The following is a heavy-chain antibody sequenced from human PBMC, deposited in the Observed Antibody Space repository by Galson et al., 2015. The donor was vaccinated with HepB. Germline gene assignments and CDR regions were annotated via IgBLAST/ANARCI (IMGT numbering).Heavy chain of an antibody. CDR3: ATLPAARTWYYYYYMDV. V-gene: IGHV3-7*01. CDR2: IKQDGSEK. D-gene: IGHD2-2*01. CDR1: GFTFSSYW. J-gene: IGHJ6*03. Sequence: SLRLSCAASGFTFSSYWMSWVRQAPGKGLEWVANIKQDGSEKYYVDSVKGRFTISRDNAKNSLYLQMNSLRAEDTAVYYCATLPAARTWYYYYYMDVWGKGTTVTVSS.